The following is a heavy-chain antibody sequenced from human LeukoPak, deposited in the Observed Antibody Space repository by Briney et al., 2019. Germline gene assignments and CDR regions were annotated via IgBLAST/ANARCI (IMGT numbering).Heavy chain of an antibody. V-gene: IGHV4-38-2*02. CDR2: IYHSGST. D-gene: IGHD1-26*01. CDR1: GYSISSGYY. J-gene: IGHJ4*02. CDR3: ARGGWELREYFFDY. Sequence: SETLSLTCTVSGYSISSGYYWGWIRQPPGKGREGTGSIYHSGSTYYNPSLKSRVTISEDTSKNQFSLKLSSVTAADTAVYYCARGGWELREYFFDYWGQGTLVTVSS.